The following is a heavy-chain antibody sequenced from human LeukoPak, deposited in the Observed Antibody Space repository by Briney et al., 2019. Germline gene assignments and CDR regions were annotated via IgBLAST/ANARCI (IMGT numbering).Heavy chain of an antibody. CDR3: ARGPWRGRYYYDSSGYPHTYYFDY. CDR2: IDYSGRT. CDR1: GGSISSGDYY. Sequence: SETLSLTCTVSGGSISSGDYYWSWLRQPPGKGLEWIGYIDYSGRTYYNPSLKSRVTISVDTSKNQFSLKLSSVTAADTAVYYCARGPWRGRYYYDSSGYPHTYYFDYWGQGTLVTVSS. J-gene: IGHJ4*02. D-gene: IGHD3-22*01. V-gene: IGHV4-30-4*01.